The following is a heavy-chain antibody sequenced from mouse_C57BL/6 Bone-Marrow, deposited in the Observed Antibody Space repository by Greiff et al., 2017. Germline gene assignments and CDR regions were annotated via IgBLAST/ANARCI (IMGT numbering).Heavy chain of an antibody. V-gene: IGHV1-26*01. CDR1: GYTFTDYY. Sequence: EVQLQQSGPELVKPGASVKISCKASGYTFTDYYMNWVKQSHGKSLEWIGDINPNNGGTSYNQKFKGKATLTVDKSSSTAYMELRSLTSEDSAVYYCARHHGSSPWFAYWGQGTLVTVSA. J-gene: IGHJ3*01. D-gene: IGHD1-1*01. CDR2: INPNNGGT. CDR3: ARHHGSSPWFAY.